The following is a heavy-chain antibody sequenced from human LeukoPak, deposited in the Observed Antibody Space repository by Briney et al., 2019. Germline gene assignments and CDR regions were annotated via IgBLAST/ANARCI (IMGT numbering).Heavy chain of an antibody. CDR1: GYTFNNFG. Sequence: ASVKVSCKTSGYTFNNFGITWVRQTPGQGPEWIGWISIGDGRTHYGRKFQDRVSMTREMSSNTAFLELSSLRSDDTAVYFCSRSYYSSSWYYFDHWGQGTLVIVSS. J-gene: IGHJ4*02. CDR3: SRSYYSSSWYYFDH. D-gene: IGHD2-15*01. CDR2: ISIGDGRT. V-gene: IGHV1-18*01.